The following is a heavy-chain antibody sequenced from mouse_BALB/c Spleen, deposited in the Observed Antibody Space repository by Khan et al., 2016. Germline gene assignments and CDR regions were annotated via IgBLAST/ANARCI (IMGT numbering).Heavy chain of an antibody. J-gene: IGHJ4*01. V-gene: IGHV1-54*01. CDR3: ARLPGYYGGDY. D-gene: IGHD2-3*01. Sequence: QVQLQQSGAELVRPGTSVKVSCKASGYAFTNYLIEWVKQRPGQGLEWIGVINPGSGGTKYNEKFKGKATLTADKSSSTAYMQLSSLTSDDSAVDFCARLPGYYGGDYWGQGTSVTVSS. CDR2: INPGSGGT. CDR1: GYAFTNYL.